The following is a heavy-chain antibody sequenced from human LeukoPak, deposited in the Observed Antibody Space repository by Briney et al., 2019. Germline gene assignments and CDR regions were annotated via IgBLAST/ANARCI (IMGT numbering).Heavy chain of an antibody. V-gene: IGHV4-39*07. Sequence: SETLSLTCTVSGGSISSSSYYWGWIRQPPGKGLEWIGSIYYSGSTYYNPSLKSRVTISVDTSKNQFSLKLSSVTAADTAVYYCARVQPPSIAAADWGQGTLVTVSS. J-gene: IGHJ4*02. CDR1: GGSISSSSYY. CDR2: IYYSGST. D-gene: IGHD6-13*01. CDR3: ARVQPPSIAAAD.